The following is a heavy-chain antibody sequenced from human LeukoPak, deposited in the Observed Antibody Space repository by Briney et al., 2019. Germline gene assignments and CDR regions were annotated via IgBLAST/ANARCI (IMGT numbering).Heavy chain of an antibody. CDR1: GFSFSNYG. V-gene: IGHV3-23*01. Sequence: PGGSLRLSCAASGFSFSNYGMSWVRQAPGKGLEWVSIISTNGGSTYYADSVKGRFTMSRDNSENTLYLQMNSLRAEDTAVYYCAQRAYCSGDSCYLHFDYWGQGTLVTVSS. CDR2: ISTNGGST. CDR3: AQRAYCSGDSCYLHFDY. D-gene: IGHD2-15*01. J-gene: IGHJ4*02.